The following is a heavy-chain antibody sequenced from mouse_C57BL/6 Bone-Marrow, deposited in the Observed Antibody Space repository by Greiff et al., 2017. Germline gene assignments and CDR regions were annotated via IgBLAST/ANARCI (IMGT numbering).Heavy chain of an antibody. CDR1: GYTFTRHW. D-gene: IGHD1-1*01. V-gene: IGHV1-56*01. CDR3: ANIYYFGGPDY. Sequence: VQLQQSGPELVRPGASVKISCKAPGYTFTRHWMQWVRQRPGQGLEWIGEIFPGSGSTYYNEKFKGKATLTVDKSSSTAYMQLSSLTSEESAVYVWANIYYFGGPDYWGQGTTRTVSS. J-gene: IGHJ2*01. CDR2: IFPGSGST.